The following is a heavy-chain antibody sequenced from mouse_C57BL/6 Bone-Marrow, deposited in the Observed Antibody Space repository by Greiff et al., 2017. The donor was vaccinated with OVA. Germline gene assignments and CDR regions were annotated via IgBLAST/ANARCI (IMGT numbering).Heavy chain of an antibody. CDR2: INPGSGGT. CDR3: ARVEGY. CDR1: GYAFTNYL. V-gene: IGHV1-54*01. Sequence: VQLQQSGAELVRPGPSVKVSCKASGYAFTNYLIEWVKQRPGQGLEWIGVINPGSGGTNYNEKFKGKATLTADKSSSTAYMQLSSLTSEDSAVYYCARVEGYWGQGTSVTVSS. J-gene: IGHJ4*01.